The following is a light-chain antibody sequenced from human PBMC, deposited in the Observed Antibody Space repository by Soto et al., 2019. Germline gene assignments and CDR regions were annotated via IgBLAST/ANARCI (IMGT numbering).Light chain of an antibody. Sequence: QSALTQPRSVSGSPGQSVTISCTGTSSDVGGYNYVSWYQQHPGKAPKLMIYDVSKRPSGVPDRFSGSKSGNTASLTISRLQAEDEADYYCCSYAGSPVYVFGTGTKLTVL. CDR2: DVS. CDR3: CSYAGSPVYV. CDR1: SSDVGGYNY. J-gene: IGLJ1*01. V-gene: IGLV2-11*01.